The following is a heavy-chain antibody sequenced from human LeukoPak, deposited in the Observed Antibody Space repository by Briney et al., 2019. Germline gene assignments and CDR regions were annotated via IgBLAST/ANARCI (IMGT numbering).Heavy chain of an antibody. D-gene: IGHD3-9*01. CDR2: ISYDGSNK. J-gene: IGHJ4*02. V-gene: IGHV3-30*18. CDR3: AKGLYDILTGEFCDY. Sequence: GGSLRLSCAASGLTFSSYGMHWVRQAPGKGLEWVAVISYDGSNKYYADSVKGRFTISRDNSKNTLYLQMNSLRAEDTAVYYCAKGLYDILTGEFCDYWGQGTLVTVSS. CDR1: GLTFSSYG.